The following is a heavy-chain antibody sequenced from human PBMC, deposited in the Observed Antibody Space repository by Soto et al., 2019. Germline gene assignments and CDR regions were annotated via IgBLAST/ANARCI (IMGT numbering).Heavy chain of an antibody. V-gene: IGHV3-74*01. Sequence: GGSLRLSCVDSGFTFSTYWMHWVRQAPGKGLVWVSRIKSDGSSTNYADSVKGRFAVSRDNAKNTLFLQMNSLRAEDTAVYYCVREFGKGDHWGQGTLVTVSS. CDR1: GFTFSTYW. J-gene: IGHJ4*02. CDR2: IKSDGSST. D-gene: IGHD3-10*01. CDR3: VREFGKGDH.